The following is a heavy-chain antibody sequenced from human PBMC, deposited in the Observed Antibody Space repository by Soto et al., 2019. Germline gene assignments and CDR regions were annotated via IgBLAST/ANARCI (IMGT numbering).Heavy chain of an antibody. CDR3: ARERSGSLDAFDI. J-gene: IGHJ3*02. D-gene: IGHD1-26*01. V-gene: IGHV4-59*01. Sequence: SETLSLTCTVPGGSISSYYWSWIRQPPGKGLEWIGYIYYSGSTNYNPSLKSRVTISVDTSKNQFSLKLSSVTAADTAVYYCARERSGSLDAFDIWGQGTMVTVSS. CDR2: IYYSGST. CDR1: GGSISSYY.